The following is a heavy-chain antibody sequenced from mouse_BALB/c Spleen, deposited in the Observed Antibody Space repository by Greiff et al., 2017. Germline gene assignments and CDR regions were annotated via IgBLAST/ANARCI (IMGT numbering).Heavy chain of an antibody. V-gene: IGHV14-4*02. J-gene: IGHJ4*01. Sequence: EVKLMESGAELVRSGASVKLSCTASGFNIKDYYMHWVKQRPEQGLEWIGWIDPENGDTEYDPKFQGKATITADTSSNTAYLQLSSLTSEDTAVYYCASDYDYAMDYWGQGTSVTVSS. D-gene: IGHD2-4*01. CDR2: IDPENGDT. CDR1: GFNIKDYY. CDR3: ASDYDYAMDY.